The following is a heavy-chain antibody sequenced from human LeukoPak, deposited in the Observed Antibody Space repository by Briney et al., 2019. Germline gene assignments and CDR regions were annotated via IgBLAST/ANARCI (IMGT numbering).Heavy chain of an antibody. CDR2: IYSGGST. CDR3: TRSWGSDNWFDP. J-gene: IGHJ5*02. D-gene: IGHD7-27*01. Sequence: GGSLRLSCAASGFTVSSNYMTWVRQAPGKGLEWVSVIYSGGSTYYADSVKGRFTISRDNSKNTLYPQMNSLRAEDTAVYYCTRSWGSDNWFDPWGQGTLVTVSS. CDR1: GFTVSSNY. V-gene: IGHV3-53*01.